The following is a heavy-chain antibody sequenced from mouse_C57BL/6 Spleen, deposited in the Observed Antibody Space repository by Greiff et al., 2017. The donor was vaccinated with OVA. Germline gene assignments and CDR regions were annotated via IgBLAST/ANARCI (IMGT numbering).Heavy chain of an antibody. D-gene: IGHD5-1-1*01. V-gene: IGHV1-26*01. J-gene: IGHJ2*01. Sequence: VQLQQSGPELVKPGASVKISCKASGYTFTDYYMNWVKQSHGKSLEWIGDINPNNGGTSYNQKFKGKATLTVDKSSSTAYMELRSLTSEDSAVYYCAREGNTSYDYWGQGTTLTVAS. CDR3: AREGNTSYDY. CDR1: GYTFTDYY. CDR2: INPNNGGT.